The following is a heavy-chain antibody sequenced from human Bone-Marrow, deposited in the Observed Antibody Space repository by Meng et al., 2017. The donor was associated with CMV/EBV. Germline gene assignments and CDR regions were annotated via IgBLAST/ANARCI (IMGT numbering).Heavy chain of an antibody. D-gene: IGHD2-2*02. CDR3: ASGRGVVVPAAIVFDY. J-gene: IGHJ4*02. Sequence: GGPLRLSGAAPGFTFSRYWMSWVRQAPGKGLEWVANINQDGNEKYYVDSVKGRFTISRDNAKNSLYLQMNSLRAEDTAVYYCASGRGVVVPAAIVFDYWGQGTLVTVSS. CDR2: INQDGNEK. V-gene: IGHV3-7*03. CDR1: GFTFSRYW.